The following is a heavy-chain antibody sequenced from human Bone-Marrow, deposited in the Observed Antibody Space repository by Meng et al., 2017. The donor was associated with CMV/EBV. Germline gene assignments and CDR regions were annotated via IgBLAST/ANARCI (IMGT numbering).Heavy chain of an antibody. CDR2: INHSGST. CDR1: GGSFSGYY. D-gene: IGHD3-3*01. CDR3: ARVARYDFWSGSLYGMDV. V-gene: IGHV4-34*01. Sequence: LETLSLTCAVYGGSFSGYYWSWIRQPPGKGLEWIGEINHSGSTNYNPSLKSRVTISVDTSKNQFSLKLSSVPAADTAVYYCARVARYDFWSGSLYGMDVWGQGTTVTVSS. J-gene: IGHJ6*02.